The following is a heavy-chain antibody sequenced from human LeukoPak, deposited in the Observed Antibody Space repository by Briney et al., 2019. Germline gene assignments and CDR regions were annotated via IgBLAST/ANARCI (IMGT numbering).Heavy chain of an antibody. Sequence: SVKVSCKASGDTFSSYGITWVRQAPGQGLEWVGVIIPIFSTPNYAQKFQGRVTITADESTRTAYMELSRLTSEDTAIYYCTSRGDYWGQGTLVTVSS. D-gene: IGHD3-10*01. CDR3: TSRGDY. J-gene: IGHJ4*02. CDR2: IIPIFSTP. CDR1: GDTFSSYG. V-gene: IGHV1-69*13.